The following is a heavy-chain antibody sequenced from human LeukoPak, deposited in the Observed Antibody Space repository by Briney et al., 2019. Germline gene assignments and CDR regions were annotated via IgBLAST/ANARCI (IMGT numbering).Heavy chain of an antibody. CDR1: GGSISSHY. V-gene: IGHV4-59*11. J-gene: IGHJ4*02. Sequence: KPSETLSLTCTVSGGSISSHYWSRIRQPPGKGLEWVGYIYYSGSTNYNPSLKSRVTMSVDTSKNQFSLNLNSVTAADTAVYYCARGRTAVDYWGQGTLVTVSS. D-gene: IGHD2-21*02. CDR2: IYYSGST. CDR3: ARGRTAVDY.